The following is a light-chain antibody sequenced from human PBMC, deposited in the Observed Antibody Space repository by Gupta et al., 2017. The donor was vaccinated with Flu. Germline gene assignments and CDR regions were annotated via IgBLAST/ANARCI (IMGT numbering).Light chain of an antibody. CDR1: QSISSN. J-gene: IGKJ2*01. V-gene: IGKV3-15*01. Sequence: ATLSVSPGERATLSCRASQSISSNLAWYHQKPGQAPRLLIFGASNRATGVPVRFSGSGSGTEFSLTISSLESEDFELYHCQQYNNYPPYTFGQGTKLEI. CDR2: GAS. CDR3: QQYNNYPPYT.